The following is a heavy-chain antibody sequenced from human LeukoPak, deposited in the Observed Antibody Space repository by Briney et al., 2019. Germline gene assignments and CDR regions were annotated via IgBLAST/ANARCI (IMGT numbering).Heavy chain of an antibody. CDR1: GFTFSSYS. D-gene: IGHD2-15*01. CDR2: ISSRSSTI. Sequence: PGGSLRLSCAASGFTFSSYSMNWVRQAPGKGLEWVSYISSRSSTIYYADSVKGRFTISRDNAKNSLYLQMNSLRAEDTAVYYCARDAQYCSGGSCYSEPYYFDYWGQGTLVTVSS. V-gene: IGHV3-48*04. J-gene: IGHJ4*02. CDR3: ARDAQYCSGGSCYSEPYYFDY.